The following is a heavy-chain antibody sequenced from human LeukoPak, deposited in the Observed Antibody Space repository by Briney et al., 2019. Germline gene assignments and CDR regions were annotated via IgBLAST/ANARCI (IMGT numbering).Heavy chain of an antibody. Sequence: SETLSLTCTVSGGSISSGYYWGWIRQPPGKGLEWIGSIYHSGSTYYNPSLKSRVTISVDTSKNQFSLKLSSVTAADTAVYYCARDGEKLGYSGSYSHGYYYYYMDVWGKGTTVTVSS. J-gene: IGHJ6*03. D-gene: IGHD1-26*01. CDR2: IYHSGST. V-gene: IGHV4-38-2*02. CDR1: GGSISSGYY. CDR3: ARDGEKLGYSGSYSHGYYYYYMDV.